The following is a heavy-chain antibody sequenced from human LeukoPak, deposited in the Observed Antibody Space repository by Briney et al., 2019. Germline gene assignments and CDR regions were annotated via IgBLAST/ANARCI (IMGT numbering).Heavy chain of an antibody. CDR1: GGSFSGYY. V-gene: IGHV4-34*01. J-gene: IGHJ4*02. D-gene: IGHD3-22*01. CDR2: INHSGST. Sequence: SETLSLTCAVYGGSFSGYYWSWIRQPPGKGLEWFGEINHSGSTNYNPSLKSRVTISVDTSKNQFSLKLSSVTAADTAVYYCARDLFHYYDSSGITDYWGQGTLVTVSS. CDR3: ARDLFHYYDSSGITDY.